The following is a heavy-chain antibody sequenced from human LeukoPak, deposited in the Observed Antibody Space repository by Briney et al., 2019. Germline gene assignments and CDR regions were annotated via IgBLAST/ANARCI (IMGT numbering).Heavy chain of an antibody. J-gene: IGHJ3*02. V-gene: IGHV3-53*01. CDR2: IYSGGST. CDR3: ARGGSYLSAFDI. D-gene: IGHD1-26*01. CDR1: VFSVSSNY. Sequence: GGSLRLSCAASVFSVSSNYMSWVRQAPGKGLEWVSIIYSGGSTFYADSVKGRFTISRDNSKNTLYLQMNSLRAEDTAVYYCARGGSYLSAFDIWGQGTMVTVSS.